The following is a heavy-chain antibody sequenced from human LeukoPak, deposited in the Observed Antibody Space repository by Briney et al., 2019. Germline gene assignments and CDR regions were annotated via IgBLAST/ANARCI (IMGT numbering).Heavy chain of an antibody. V-gene: IGHV3-73*01. J-gene: IGHJ4*02. CDR3: LTGYYDSSD. D-gene: IGHD3-22*01. CDR2: IRSKANSYAT. Sequence: GGSLRLSCAASGFTFSGSAMHWVRQAPGKGLEWVGRIRSKANSYATAYAASVKGRFTISRDDSKNTAYLQMNSLKTEDTAMYYCLTGYYDSSDWGQGTLFTVSS. CDR1: GFTFSGSA.